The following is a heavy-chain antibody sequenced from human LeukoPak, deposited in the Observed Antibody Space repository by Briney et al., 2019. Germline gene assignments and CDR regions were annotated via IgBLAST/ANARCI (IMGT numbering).Heavy chain of an antibody. J-gene: IGHJ4*02. CDR1: GYTFTGYY. CDR3: ARAYYYDSSGYVPKDY. CDR2: INPNSGGT. V-gene: IGHV1-2*02. D-gene: IGHD3-22*01. Sequence: ASVKVSCKASGYTFTGYYMHWVRQAPGQGLEWMGWINPNSGGTNYAQKFQGRVTMTRDTSISTAYMELSRLRSDDTAVYYCARAYYYDSSGYVPKDYWGQGTLVTVSS.